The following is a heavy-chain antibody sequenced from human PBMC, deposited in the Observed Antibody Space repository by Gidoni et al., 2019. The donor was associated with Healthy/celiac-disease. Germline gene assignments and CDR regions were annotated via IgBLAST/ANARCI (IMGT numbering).Heavy chain of an antibody. CDR1: GFTFSSYA. V-gene: IGHV3-23*01. J-gene: IGHJ6*02. Sequence: LVQPGGSLRLSCAASGFTFSSYAMSWVRQAPGKGLEWVSAISGSGGSTYYADSVKGRLTISRDNSKNTLYLQMNSLRAEDTAVYYCAKGMVRGVIATYGMDVWGQGTTVTVSS. D-gene: IGHD3-10*01. CDR3: AKGMVRGVIATYGMDV. CDR2: ISGSGGST.